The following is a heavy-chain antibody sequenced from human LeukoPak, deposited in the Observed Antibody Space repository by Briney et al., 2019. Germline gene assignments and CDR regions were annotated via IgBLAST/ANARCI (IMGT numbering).Heavy chain of an antibody. D-gene: IGHD2-2*01. CDR3: AKGGYCSSTSCPFDY. CDR1: GFTFSSYA. CDR2: ISGSGGST. Sequence: GGSLRLCCAASGFTFSSYAMTWVRQAPGKGLEWVSAISGSGGSTNYADSVKGRFTISRDNSNNTLYLQMNSLRADDTAVYYCAKGGYCSSTSCPFDYWGQGTLVTVSS. J-gene: IGHJ4*02. V-gene: IGHV3-23*01.